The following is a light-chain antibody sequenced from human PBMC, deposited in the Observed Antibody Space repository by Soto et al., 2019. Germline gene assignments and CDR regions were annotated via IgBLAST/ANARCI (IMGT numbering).Light chain of an antibody. Sequence: QSVLTQPRSVSGSPGQSVTISCAGTSSDVGGYKSVSWYQQHPGKAPKLIIYDVTKRPSGVPDRFSGSKSGNTASLTISGLQAEDEADYYCSSFTSSNSYVFGSGTKVTVL. CDR2: DVT. CDR1: SSDVGGYKS. J-gene: IGLJ1*01. V-gene: IGLV2-11*01. CDR3: SSFTSSNSYV.